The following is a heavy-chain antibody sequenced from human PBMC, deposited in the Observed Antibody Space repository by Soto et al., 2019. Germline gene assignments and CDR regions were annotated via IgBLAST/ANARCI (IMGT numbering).Heavy chain of an antibody. V-gene: IGHV3-48*02. CDR3: ARKGVAFDY. D-gene: IGHD3-3*01. J-gene: IGHJ4*02. Sequence: PGGSLRLSCAASGFTFSCYSMNWVRQAPGKGLEWISYISTTSSSIYYADSVKGRFTISRDNAKNSLFLQMNSLRDEDTAVYYCARKGVAFDYWGQGALVTVSS. CDR2: ISTTSSSI. CDR1: GFTFSCYS.